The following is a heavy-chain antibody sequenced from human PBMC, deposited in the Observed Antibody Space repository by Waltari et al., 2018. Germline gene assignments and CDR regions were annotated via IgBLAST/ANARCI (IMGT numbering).Heavy chain of an antibody. CDR3: ARGNRIAARRNWFDP. Sequence: QVQLQESGPGLVKPSQTLSLPCTVSGGSISSGGYYWSWIRQHPGKGLEWIGYIYYSGSTYYNPSLKSRVTISVDTSKNQFSLKLSSVTAADTAVYYCARGNRIAARRNWFDPWGQGTLVTVSS. V-gene: IGHV4-31*03. D-gene: IGHD6-6*01. CDR1: GGSISSGGYY. J-gene: IGHJ5*02. CDR2: IYYSGST.